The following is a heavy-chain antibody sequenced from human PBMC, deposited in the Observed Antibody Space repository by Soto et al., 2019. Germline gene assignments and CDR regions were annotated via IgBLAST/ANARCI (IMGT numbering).Heavy chain of an antibody. CDR2: IYWDDDK. J-gene: IGHJ4*02. D-gene: IGHD3-3*01. Sequence: SGPRLVNPTQTLTLTCTGAGFSFSISGVGVGWIRQPPGKALEWLALIYWDDDKRYSPSLKSRLTITKDTSKNQVVLTMTNMDPVDTATYYCARTYYDFWSGYLTALQRTFDYWGQGTLVTVAS. CDR3: ARTYYDFWSGYLTALQRTFDY. CDR1: GFSFSISGVG. V-gene: IGHV2-5*02.